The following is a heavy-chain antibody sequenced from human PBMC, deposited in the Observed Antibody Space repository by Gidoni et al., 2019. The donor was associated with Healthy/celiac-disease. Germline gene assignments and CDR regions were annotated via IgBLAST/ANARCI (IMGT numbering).Heavy chain of an antibody. J-gene: IGHJ2*01. CDR2: IYYSGST. Sequence: QLQLQESGPGLVKPSATLSLTCTVSGGSISSSSYYWGWIRQPPGKGLEWIGSIYYSGSTYYNPSLKSRVTISVDTSKNQFSLKLSSVTAADTAVYYCARFGVVRYFDLWGRGTLVTVSS. CDR3: ARFGVVRYFDL. V-gene: IGHV4-39*07. CDR1: GGSISSSSYY. D-gene: IGHD3-3*01.